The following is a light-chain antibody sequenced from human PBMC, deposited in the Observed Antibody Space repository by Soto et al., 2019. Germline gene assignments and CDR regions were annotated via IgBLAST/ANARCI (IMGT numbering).Light chain of an antibody. Sequence: QSALTQPASVSGSPGQSITISCTGTSNDVGGYNYVSWYQQHPGKAPKLMIYDVSNRPSGVSNRFSGSKSGNTASLTISGLQAEDEAHYYCSSYTSSSTLVFVGGTKLTVL. V-gene: IGLV2-14*01. CDR1: SNDVGGYNY. CDR3: SSYTSSSTLV. J-gene: IGLJ2*01. CDR2: DVS.